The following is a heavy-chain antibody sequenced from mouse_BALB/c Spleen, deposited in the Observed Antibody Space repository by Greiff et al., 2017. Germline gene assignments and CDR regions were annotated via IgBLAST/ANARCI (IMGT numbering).Heavy chain of an antibody. CDR2: IDPSDSYT. J-gene: IGHJ4*01. D-gene: IGHD1-1*02. CDR3: ARCGSYGGYAMDY. Sequence: VQLQQSGAELVKPGASVKLSCKASGYTFTSYWMHWVKQRPGQGLEWIGEIDPSDSYTNYNQKFKGKATLTVDKSSSTAYMQLSSLTSEDSAVYYCARCGSYGGYAMDYWGQGTSVTVSS. CDR1: GYTFTSYW. V-gene: IGHV1-69*02.